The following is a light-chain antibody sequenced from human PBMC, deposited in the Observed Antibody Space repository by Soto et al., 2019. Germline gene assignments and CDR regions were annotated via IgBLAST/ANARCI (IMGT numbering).Light chain of an antibody. V-gene: IGKV1-5*03. CDR3: PQYTTPWT. CDR2: GSS. J-gene: IGKJ1*01. Sequence: IQVTESPSTLSASLGDRVTSACRGSRGINNWLAGYQQKPGKAPKLLIYGSSNLQRVVPSRFSSTGSRTEFALTRTPPHPGDFATYASPQYTTPWTFGQRAK. CDR1: RGINNW.